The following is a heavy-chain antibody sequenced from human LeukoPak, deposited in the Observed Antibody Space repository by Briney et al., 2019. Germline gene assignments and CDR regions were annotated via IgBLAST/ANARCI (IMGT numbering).Heavy chain of an antibody. CDR2: IIPIFGTA. V-gene: IGHV1-69*05. CDR3: ARSTQPRAAAANY. CDR1: GGTFSSYA. D-gene: IGHD6-13*01. Sequence: GASVKVSCKASGGTFSSYAISWVRQAPGQGLEWMGGIIPIFGTANYAQKFQGRVTITRDTSASTAYMELSSLRSEDTAVYYCARSTQPRAAAANYWGQGTLVTVSS. J-gene: IGHJ4*02.